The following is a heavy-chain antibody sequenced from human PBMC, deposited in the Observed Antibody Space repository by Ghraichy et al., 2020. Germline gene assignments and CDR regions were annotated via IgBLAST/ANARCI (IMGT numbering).Heavy chain of an antibody. Sequence: SGPTLVKPTQTLTLTCTFSGFSLSTSGVGVGWIRQPPGKALEWLALIYWNDDKRYSPSLKSRLTITKDTSKNQVVLTMTNMDPVDTATYYCAHRSANSFPDWYFDLWGRGTLVTVSS. CDR2: IYWNDDK. CDR3: AHRSANSFPDWYFDL. V-gene: IGHV2-5*01. J-gene: IGHJ2*01. CDR1: GFSLSTSGVG. D-gene: IGHD3-3*02.